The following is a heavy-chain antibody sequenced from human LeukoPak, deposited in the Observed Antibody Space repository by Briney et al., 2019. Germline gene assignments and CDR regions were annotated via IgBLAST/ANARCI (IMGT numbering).Heavy chain of an antibody. J-gene: IGHJ6*02. V-gene: IGHV4-4*07. CDR1: GGSISSYY. Sequence: SETLSLTCTVSGGSISSYYWSWIRQPAGKGLEWIGRIYTSGSTNYNPSLKSRVTMPVDTSKNQFSLKLSSVTAADTAVYYCARDCSGGSCYLTPLLYGMDGWGPGTTVTVSS. CDR3: ARDCSGGSCYLTPLLYGMDG. D-gene: IGHD2-15*01. CDR2: IYTSGST.